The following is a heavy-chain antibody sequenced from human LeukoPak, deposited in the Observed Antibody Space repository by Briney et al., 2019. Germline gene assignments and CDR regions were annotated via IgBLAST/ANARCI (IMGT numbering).Heavy chain of an antibody. CDR2: IYPGDSDT. V-gene: IGHV5-51*01. J-gene: IGHJ3*02. CDR3: ASLRSYSDAFDI. CDR1: GYSFTDSW. D-gene: IGHD2-21*01. Sequence: GESLKISCKGSGYSFTDSWIAWVRQMPGKGLEWMGIIYPGDSDTRYSPSFQGQVTISADKSISTAYLQWSSLKASDTAMYYCASLRSYSDAFDIWGQGTMVTVSS.